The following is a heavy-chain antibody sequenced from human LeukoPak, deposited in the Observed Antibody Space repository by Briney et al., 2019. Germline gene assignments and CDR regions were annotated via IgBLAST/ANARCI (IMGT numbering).Heavy chain of an antibody. CDR1: GGTFSSYA. CDR2: IIPIFGTT. CDR3: ARDDYYGSGSSSEDYYYMDV. V-gene: IGHV1-69*13. D-gene: IGHD3-10*01. J-gene: IGHJ6*03. Sequence: SVKVSCKASGGTFSSYAISWVRQAPGQGLEWMGGIIPIFGTTNYAQKFQGRVTITADESTSTAYMELSSLRSEDTAVYYCARDDYYGSGSSSEDYYYMDVWGKGTTVTVSS.